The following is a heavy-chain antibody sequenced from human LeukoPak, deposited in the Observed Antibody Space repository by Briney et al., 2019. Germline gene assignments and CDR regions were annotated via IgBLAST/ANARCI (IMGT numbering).Heavy chain of an antibody. CDR2: IYYSGST. Sequence: PSATLSLTCTVSGGSISSSSYYWVWIRQPPGKGLEWIGTIYYSGSTYYNPSLKSRVTISVDTSRKQFSLRVSSVTAADTAVYYCARFVSAVPGNHTYYDFWSWGQGTLVTVSS. CDR1: GGSISSSSYY. CDR3: ARFVSAVPGNHTYYDFWS. D-gene: IGHD3-3*01. J-gene: IGHJ4*02. V-gene: IGHV4-39*07.